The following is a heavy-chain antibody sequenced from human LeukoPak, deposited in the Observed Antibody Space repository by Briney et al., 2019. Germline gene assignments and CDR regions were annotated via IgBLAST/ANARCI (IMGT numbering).Heavy chain of an antibody. J-gene: IGHJ4*02. V-gene: IGHV3-7*01. CDR1: GFNFGTHW. D-gene: IGHD5-24*01. CDR3: GTGWAVDF. CDR2: IKKDGSEK. Sequence: PGGSLRLSCAASGFNFGTHWMTWVRQAPGKGLECVAIIKKDGSEKYHVDSVKGRFTISRDNAKNELYLQTNSLRAEDTAVYYCGTGWAVDFWGQGTLVTVSS.